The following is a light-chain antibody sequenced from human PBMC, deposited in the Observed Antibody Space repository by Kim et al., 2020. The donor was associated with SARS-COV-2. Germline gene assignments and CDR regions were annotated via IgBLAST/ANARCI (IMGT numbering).Light chain of an antibody. J-gene: IGKJ5*01. CDR1: QGIGSY. V-gene: IGKV1-8*01. CDR3: QQYYSYPIA. CDR2: AAS. Sequence: AIRMTQSPSSLSASTGDRVTITCRASQGIGSYLAWFQQKPGTAPRLLIYAASTLHSGVPSRFSGSGSGTDFTLTISWLQSEDFATYYCQQYYSYPIAFGQGTRLEIK.